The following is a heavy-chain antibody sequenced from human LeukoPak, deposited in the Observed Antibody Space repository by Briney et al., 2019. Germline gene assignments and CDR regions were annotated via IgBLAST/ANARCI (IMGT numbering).Heavy chain of an antibody. J-gene: IGHJ3*02. Sequence: SVKVSCKASGYTFTSYFMHWVRQAPGQGLEWMGRIIPILGIANYAQKFQGRVTITADKSTSTAYMELSSLRSEDTAVYYCARSLYDYVWGSYRSLDAFDIWGQGTMVTVSS. V-gene: IGHV1-69*02. CDR2: IIPILGIA. CDR1: GYTFTSYF. CDR3: ARSLYDYVWGSYRSLDAFDI. D-gene: IGHD3-16*02.